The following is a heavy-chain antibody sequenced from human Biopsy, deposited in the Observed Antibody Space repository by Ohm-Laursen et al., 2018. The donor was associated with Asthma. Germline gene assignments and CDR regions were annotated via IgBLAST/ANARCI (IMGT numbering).Heavy chain of an antibody. J-gene: IGHJ4*02. Sequence: GSSVKVSCKALGGTFNTYVIGWVRQAPGQGLEWMGGINSVFGTTTYPQKFQDRVTITADDSTSTVYMELSSLRSEDTAVYYCARKARSCTSRTCYSLDFWGQGTLVTVSS. D-gene: IGHD2-2*01. V-gene: IGHV1-69*01. CDR1: GGTFNTYV. CDR2: INSVFGTT. CDR3: ARKARSCTSRTCYSLDF.